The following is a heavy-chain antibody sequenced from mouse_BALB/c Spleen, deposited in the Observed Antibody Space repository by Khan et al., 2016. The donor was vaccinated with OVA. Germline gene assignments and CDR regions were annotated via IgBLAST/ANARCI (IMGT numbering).Heavy chain of an antibody. Sequence: VQLQESGAELAKPGASVKMSCKASGFTFTSYWMHWLKQRPGQGLEWIGYINPNTDYTEYNQKFKDKATLTADKSSSTAYMQLTSLTSEDSAFYYCGKHDSNYAWFAYWGRGTLVTVSA. J-gene: IGHJ3*01. D-gene: IGHD2-5*01. V-gene: IGHV1-7*01. CDR1: GFTFTSYW. CDR2: INPNTDYT. CDR3: GKHDSNYAWFAY.